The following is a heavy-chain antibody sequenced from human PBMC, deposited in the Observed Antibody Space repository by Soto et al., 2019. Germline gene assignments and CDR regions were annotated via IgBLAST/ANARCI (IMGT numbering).Heavy chain of an antibody. CDR1: CGSSRAYH. V-gene: IGHV4-34*01. CDR2: FSYSGSL. CDR3: AGGPRYWSFAL. D-gene: IGHD1-20*01. J-gene: IGHJ2*01. Sequence: GELQQWGTGLLKPSETLSLNCSVYCGSSRAYHWSWIRQSPGEGLEWIGEFSYSGSLNYNPSPKGPVAVPLDTPTNHFSLTMTSVTAADTAVYSCAGGPRYWSFALWGRGTLVTVS.